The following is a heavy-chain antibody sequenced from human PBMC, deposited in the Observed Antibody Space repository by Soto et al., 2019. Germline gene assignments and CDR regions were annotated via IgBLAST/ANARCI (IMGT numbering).Heavy chain of an antibody. V-gene: IGHV4-59*01. D-gene: IGHD3-3*01. CDR1: GGSISSYY. Sequence: SETLSLTCTVSGGSISSYYWSWIRQPPGKGLEWIGYIYYSGSTNYNPSLKSRVTISVDTSKNQFSLKLSSVTAADTAVYYCARLRSLEFYFDYWGQGTLVTVSS. CDR2: IYYSGST. J-gene: IGHJ4*02. CDR3: ARLRSLEFYFDY.